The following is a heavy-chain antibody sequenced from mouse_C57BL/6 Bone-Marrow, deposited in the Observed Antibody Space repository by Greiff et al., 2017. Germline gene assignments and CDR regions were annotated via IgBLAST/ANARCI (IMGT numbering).Heavy chain of an antibody. J-gene: IGHJ2*01. D-gene: IGHD1-1*01. CDR2: IYPRSGNT. CDR3: ARWSFITTVVGGGY. V-gene: IGHV1-81*01. CDR1: GYTFTSYG. Sequence: VQLQQSGAELARPGASVKLSCKASGYTFTSYGISWVKQRTGQGLEWIGEIYPRSGNTYYNEKFKGKATLTADKSSSTAYMELRSLTSEDSAVYFCARWSFITTVVGGGYWGQGTTLTVSS.